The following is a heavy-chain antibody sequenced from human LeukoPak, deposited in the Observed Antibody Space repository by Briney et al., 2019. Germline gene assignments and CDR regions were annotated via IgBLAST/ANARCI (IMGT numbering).Heavy chain of an antibody. J-gene: IGHJ6*03. Sequence: SETLSLTCTVSGGSISTSNYYWGWIRQPPGKGLEWIGNIFYSGSTYYGPSLKSRVTISVDTSKNQFSLKLSSVTAADTAVYYCARDGGHYYYYMDVWGKGTTVTISS. V-gene: IGHV4-39*07. D-gene: IGHD3-16*01. CDR3: ARDGGHYYYYMDV. CDR2: IFYSGST. CDR1: GGSISTSNYY.